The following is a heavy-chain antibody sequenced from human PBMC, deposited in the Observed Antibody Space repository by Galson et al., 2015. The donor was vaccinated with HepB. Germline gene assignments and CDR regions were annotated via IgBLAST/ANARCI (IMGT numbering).Heavy chain of an antibody. D-gene: IGHD5-18*01. CDR1: GYSFTNYA. V-gene: IGHV1-3*04. Sequence: VKVSCKASGYSFTNYAMHWVRQAPGQRLEWMGWINTGNGNTKFSQRFQDRVTLTRDTSASTVYMELSSLSSEDTSVYYCAREGGTGGYSYGIYYFDYCGQGTLVTVSS. CDR3: AREGGTGGYSYGIYYFDY. CDR2: INTGNGNT. J-gene: IGHJ4*02.